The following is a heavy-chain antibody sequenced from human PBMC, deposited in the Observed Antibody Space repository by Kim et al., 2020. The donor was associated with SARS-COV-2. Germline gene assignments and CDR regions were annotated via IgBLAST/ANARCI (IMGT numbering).Heavy chain of an antibody. J-gene: IGHJ6*02. CDR1: GGTFSSYA. D-gene: IGHD6-19*01. V-gene: IGHV1-69*13. Sequence: SVKVSCKASGGTFSSYAISWVRQAPGQGLEWMGGIIPIFGTANYAQKFQGRVTITADESTSTAYMELSSLRSEDTAVYYCARALSSGWWLVYYYGMDVWGQGTTVTVSS. CDR2: IIPIFGTA. CDR3: ARALSSGWWLVYYYGMDV.